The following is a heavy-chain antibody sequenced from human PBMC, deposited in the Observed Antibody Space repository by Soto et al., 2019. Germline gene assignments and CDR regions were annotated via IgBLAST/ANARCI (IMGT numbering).Heavy chain of an antibody. D-gene: IGHD3-16*01. V-gene: IGHV3-23*01. CDR1: GFAFSTFA. J-gene: IGHJ4*02. CDR3: VIDQLRPGILYSLGVLLPEYGL. CDR2: ISVSGNNA. Sequence: GGSLRLSCAASGFAFSTFAMTWVRQAPGKGLEWVAAISVSGNNAYYADSVKGRFTISRDNSQNSVFLQMSSLRADDTADYYSVIDQLRPGILYSLGVLLPEYGLWGQGTLVTVSS.